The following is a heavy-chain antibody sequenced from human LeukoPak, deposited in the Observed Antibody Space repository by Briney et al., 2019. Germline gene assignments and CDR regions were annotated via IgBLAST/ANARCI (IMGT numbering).Heavy chain of an antibody. CDR2: IIPILGIA. CDR3: ARDLGYCSSTSCYGTAYDY. D-gene: IGHD2-2*01. CDR1: GGTFSSYA. V-gene: IGHV1-69*04. Sequence: GASVKVSCKASGGTFSSYAISWVRQAPGQGLEWMGRIIPILGIANYAQKFQGRVTITADKSTSTACMELSSLRSEDTAVYYCARDLGYCSSTSCYGTAYDYWGQGTLVTVSS. J-gene: IGHJ4*02.